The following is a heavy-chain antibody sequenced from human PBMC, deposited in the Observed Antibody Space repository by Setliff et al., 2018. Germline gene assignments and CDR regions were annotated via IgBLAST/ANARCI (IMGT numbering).Heavy chain of an antibody. D-gene: IGHD1-26*01. J-gene: IGHJ5*02. Sequence: SETLSLICTISGDSISDISYYWGFIRQSPGKGPEWIGSIYYSGTAYYNPSLESRVTMFVDTSKNQFSLRLNSVTAADTAVYYCAMWQLGWFDPWGQGTLVTVSS. CDR1: GDSISDISYY. CDR2: IYYSGTA. V-gene: IGHV4-39*01. CDR3: AMWQLGWFDP.